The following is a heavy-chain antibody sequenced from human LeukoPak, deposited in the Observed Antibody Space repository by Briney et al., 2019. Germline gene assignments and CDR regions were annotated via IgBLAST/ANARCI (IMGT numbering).Heavy chain of an antibody. D-gene: IGHD2-15*01. J-gene: IGHJ4*02. V-gene: IGHV3-7*05. CDR1: GFTFCSFW. CDR2: INHDGSEK. Sequence: GVSLRLYCAGSGFTFCSFWMSWVRHAPGKGLVWVANINHDGSEKYYMDSVKGRLTISRDNTKNSLYLQMKSLRGEDTAVYYCARDRTLAAILNWGQGTLDTVSS. CDR3: ARDRTLAAILN.